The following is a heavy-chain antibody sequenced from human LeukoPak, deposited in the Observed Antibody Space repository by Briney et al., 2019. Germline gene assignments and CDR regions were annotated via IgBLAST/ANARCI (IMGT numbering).Heavy chain of an antibody. Sequence: GGSLRLSCAASGFTFSSYAIHWVRQAPGKGLEYVSSISGNGDSTFYANSVKGSFTISRDNSKNTLYLQMGSLRAEDMAVYYCARVGYSSPFDYWGQGTLVTVSS. CDR1: GFTFSSYA. J-gene: IGHJ4*02. CDR3: ARVGYSSPFDY. V-gene: IGHV3-64*01. D-gene: IGHD6-13*01. CDR2: ISGNGDST.